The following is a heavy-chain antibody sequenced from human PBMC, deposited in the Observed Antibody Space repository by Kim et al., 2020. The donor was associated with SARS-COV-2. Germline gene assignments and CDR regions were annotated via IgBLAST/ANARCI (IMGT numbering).Heavy chain of an antibody. CDR3: AKGSVSGMDV. D-gene: IGHD3-22*01. CDR2: NK. V-gene: IGHV3-30*02. Sequence: NKYYADALKGRFTISRDNSKNTLYLQMNSLRVEDTAVYYCAKGSVSGMDVWGQGTTVTASS. J-gene: IGHJ6*02.